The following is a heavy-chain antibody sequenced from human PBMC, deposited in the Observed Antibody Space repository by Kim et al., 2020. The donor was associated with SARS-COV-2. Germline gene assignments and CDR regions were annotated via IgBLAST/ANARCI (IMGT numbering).Heavy chain of an antibody. CDR1: GGSFSGYY. CDR2: INHSGST. Sequence: SETLSLTCAVYGGSFSGYYWSWIRQPPGKGLEWIGEINHSGSTNYNPYLKSRVTISVDTSKNQFSLKLSSVTAADTAVYYCARWHGSGSGGMDVWGQGTTVTVSS. D-gene: IGHD3-10*01. CDR3: ARWHGSGSGGMDV. J-gene: IGHJ6*02. V-gene: IGHV4-34*01.